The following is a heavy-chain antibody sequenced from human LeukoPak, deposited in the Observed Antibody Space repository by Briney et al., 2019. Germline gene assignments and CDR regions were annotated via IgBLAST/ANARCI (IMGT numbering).Heavy chain of an antibody. CDR3: ARHENRNDGFDY. CDR2: IYYSGNT. Sequence: SETLSLTCIVSGGSISRSSYYWGWIRQPPGKGLEWFGRIYYSGNTYYNPSLKSRVTISVERSKNQFSLKLSSVTAADTAVYYCARHENRNDGFDYWGQGTLVTVSS. CDR1: GGSISRSSYY. J-gene: IGHJ4*02. D-gene: IGHD1-1*01. V-gene: IGHV4-39*01.